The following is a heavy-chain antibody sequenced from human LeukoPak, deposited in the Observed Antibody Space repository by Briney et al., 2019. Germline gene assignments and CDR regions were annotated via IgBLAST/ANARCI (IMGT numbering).Heavy chain of an antibody. D-gene: IGHD2-15*01. J-gene: IGHJ3*02. Sequence: ASVKVSCKASGGTFSSYAISWVRQAPGQGLEWMGGIIPIFGTANYAQKFQGRVTITTDESTSTAYMELSSLRSEDTAVYYCARTYCSGGSCYSDAFDIWGQGTMVTVSS. CDR2: IIPIFGTA. CDR3: ARTYCSGGSCYSDAFDI. CDR1: GGTFSSYA. V-gene: IGHV1-69*05.